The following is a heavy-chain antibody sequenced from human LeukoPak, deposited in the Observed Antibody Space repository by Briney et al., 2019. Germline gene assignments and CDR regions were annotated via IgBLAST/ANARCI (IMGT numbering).Heavy chain of an antibody. Sequence: SETLSLTCTVSGGSISSSSYYWGWIRQPPGKGLEWIGSIYYSGSTYYNPSLKSRVTISVDTSKNQFSLKLSSVTAADTAVYYCARQPPAFTIFGVVTQTHFDYWGQGTLVTVSS. J-gene: IGHJ4*02. D-gene: IGHD3-3*01. CDR1: GGSISSSSYY. V-gene: IGHV4-39*01. CDR3: ARQPPAFTIFGVVTQTHFDY. CDR2: IYYSGST.